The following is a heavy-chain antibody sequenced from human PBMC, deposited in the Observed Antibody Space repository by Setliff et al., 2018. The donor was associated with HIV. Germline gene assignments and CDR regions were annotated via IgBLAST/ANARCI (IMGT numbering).Heavy chain of an antibody. CDR2: IYSDGSS. Sequence: PGGSLRLSCAASGFTVSRFYMSWVRQAPGKGLEWVSVIYSDGSSYYAGSVRGRFTISRDNYKNTLYLQMNSLRAEDTAVYYCARDSPLSHFDSWGQGILVTVSS. CDR3: ARDSPLSHFDS. V-gene: IGHV3-53*01. CDR1: GFTVSRFY. J-gene: IGHJ4*02.